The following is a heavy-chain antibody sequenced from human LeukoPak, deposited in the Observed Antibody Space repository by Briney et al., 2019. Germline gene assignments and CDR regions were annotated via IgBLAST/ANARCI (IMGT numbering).Heavy chain of an antibody. V-gene: IGHV1-8*03. CDR2: MNPNSGNT. J-gene: IGHJ5*02. D-gene: IGHD4-11*01. CDR3: AREIYPTTVTTGGTVFDP. CDR1: GYTFTSYD. Sequence: ASVKVSCKASGYTFTSYDINWVRQATGQGLEWMGWMNPNSGNTGCAQKFQGRVTITRNTSISTAYMELSSLRSEDTAVYYCAREIYPTTVTTGGTVFDPWGQGTLVTVSS.